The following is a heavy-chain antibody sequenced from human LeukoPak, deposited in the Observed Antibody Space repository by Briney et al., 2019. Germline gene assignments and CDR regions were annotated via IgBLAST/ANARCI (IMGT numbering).Heavy chain of an antibody. V-gene: IGHV4-30-2*01. CDR1: GGSISSGGYS. Sequence: PSEILSLTCAVSGGSISSGGYSWSWIRQPPGKGLEWIGYIYHSGSTYYNPSLKSRVTISVDRSKSQFSLKLSSVTAADTAVYYCARAILDYDILASSYGMDVWGQGTTVTVSS. CDR2: IYHSGST. D-gene: IGHD3-9*01. CDR3: ARAILDYDILASSYGMDV. J-gene: IGHJ6*02.